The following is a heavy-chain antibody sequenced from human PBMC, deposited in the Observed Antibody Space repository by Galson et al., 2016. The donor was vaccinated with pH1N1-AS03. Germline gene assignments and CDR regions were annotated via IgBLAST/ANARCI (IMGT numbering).Heavy chain of an antibody. CDR3: ARVLTPGYFHTMDV. Sequence: PETLSLTCAVSGDSVSGGHWWTWVRQSPGKGLEWIGYIYLRGSTDYNPSLADRVIISADRSTNDFSLTLSSVTAADTAVYYCARVLTPGYFHTMDVRGRGTTVTVSS. V-gene: IGHV4-4*03. D-gene: IGHD2/OR15-2a*01. J-gene: IGHJ6*02. CDR2: IYLRGST. CDR1: GDSVSGGHW.